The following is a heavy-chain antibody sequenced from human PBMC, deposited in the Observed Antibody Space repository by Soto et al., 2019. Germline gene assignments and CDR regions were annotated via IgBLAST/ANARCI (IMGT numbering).Heavy chain of an antibody. CDR3: ARDPHYYENVDYLDY. CDR2: VFHSGTT. V-gene: IGHV4-38-2*02. CDR1: GFSINSGYF. D-gene: IGHD3-22*01. Sequence: ETLSLTCAVSGFSINSGYFWGWIRQTPGKGLEWIGNVFHSGTTYYNPSLKSRVTISVETSKNQFSLNLRSVTAADTAIYYCARDPHYYENVDYLDYWGQGTLVTVSS. J-gene: IGHJ4*02.